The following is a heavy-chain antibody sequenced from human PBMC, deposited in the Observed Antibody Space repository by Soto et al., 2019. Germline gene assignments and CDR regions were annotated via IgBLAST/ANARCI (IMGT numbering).Heavy chain of an antibody. CDR3: VRVRLNSHSDFDY. V-gene: IGHV1-2*02. J-gene: IGHJ4*02. D-gene: IGHD2-21*01. Sequence: QVQLVQSGAEVKKPGASVKVSCKASGYTFNSYYIHWVRQAPGQGLQWMGWINPNSGVTGYAQSFQDRVTMTSDMSITTAYMELTRLRFDDTAVYYCVRVRLNSHSDFDYWGQGTLITVSS. CDR2: INPNSGVT. CDR1: GYTFNSYY.